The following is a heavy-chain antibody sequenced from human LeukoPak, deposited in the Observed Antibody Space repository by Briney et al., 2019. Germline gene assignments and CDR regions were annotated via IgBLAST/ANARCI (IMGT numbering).Heavy chain of an antibody. Sequence: GESLKISCRSSGYSFTSWWIGWVRQMPGNGLEWMGIIYPGDSDIRYSPSFQGQVTISADKSISTAYLQWSSLKASDTAMYYCARSGEYYDFWSGNYPNYWGQGTLVTVSS. CDR3: ARSGEYYDFWSGNYPNY. D-gene: IGHD3-3*01. V-gene: IGHV5-51*01. CDR1: GYSFTSWW. J-gene: IGHJ4*02. CDR2: IYPGDSDI.